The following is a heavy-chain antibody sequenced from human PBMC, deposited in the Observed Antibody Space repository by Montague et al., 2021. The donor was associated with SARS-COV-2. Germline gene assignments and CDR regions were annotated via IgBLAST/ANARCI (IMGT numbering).Heavy chain of an antibody. V-gene: IGHV4-39*07. CDR1: GGSVSSSHYY. Sequence: SETLSLTCTVSGGSVSSSHYYWAWIRQPPGKGLEWIGSISYSGSTXYNPPLKSRVTISVDTSENQFSLKLSSVTAADTAVYYCARGSYGSGSYYFLGNWGRGTLVTVSS. D-gene: IGHD3-10*01. CDR2: ISYSGST. J-gene: IGHJ4*02. CDR3: ARGSYGSGSYYFLGN.